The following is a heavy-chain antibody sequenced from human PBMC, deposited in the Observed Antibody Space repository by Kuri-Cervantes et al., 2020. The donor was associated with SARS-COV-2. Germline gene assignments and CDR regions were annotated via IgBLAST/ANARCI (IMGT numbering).Heavy chain of an antibody. V-gene: IGHV3-49*04. D-gene: IGHD3-10*01. J-gene: IGHJ4*02. CDR2: IRSKAYGGTT. CDR3: TRENSIGWAGTR. Sequence: GGSLRLSCSASGFTFSSYAMHWVRQAPGKGLEWVGFIRSKAYGGTTEYAASVKGRFTISRDDSKSIAYLQMNSLKTEDTAVYYCTRENSIGWAGTRWGQGTLVTVSS. CDR1: GFTFSSYA.